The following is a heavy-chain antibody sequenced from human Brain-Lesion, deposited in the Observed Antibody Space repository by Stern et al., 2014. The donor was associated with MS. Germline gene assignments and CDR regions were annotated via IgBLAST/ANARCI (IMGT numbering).Heavy chain of an antibody. CDR1: GFTFDDYA. V-gene: IGHV3-9*01. CDR2: ISWNSGTI. Sequence: EVQLVESGGDLVQPGRSLRLSCAAFGFTFDDYATHWVRQGPGKGLEWVAGISWNSGTIGYADSVKGRFTTSRDNAYSSLYLQMNSLRPEDTALYYCARDITGSSAYFAYWGQGTLVTVSS. J-gene: IGHJ4*02. D-gene: IGHD1-14*01. CDR3: ARDITGSSAYFAY.